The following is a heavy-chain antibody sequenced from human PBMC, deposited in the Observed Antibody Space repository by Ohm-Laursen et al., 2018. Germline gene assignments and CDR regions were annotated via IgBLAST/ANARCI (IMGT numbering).Heavy chain of an antibody. Sequence: PTQTLTLTGTFSGFSLSTSKMCVNWIRQPPGKALEWLGRIDWDDEKYYSTSLKTRLTISKDTSKNQVVLTMTNMDPVDTAMYYCARIVAGPDYFDYWGQGALVTVSS. CDR2: IDWDDEK. D-gene: IGHD5-12*01. V-gene: IGHV2-70*11. CDR3: ARIVAGPDYFDY. CDR1: GFSLSTSKMC. J-gene: IGHJ4*02.